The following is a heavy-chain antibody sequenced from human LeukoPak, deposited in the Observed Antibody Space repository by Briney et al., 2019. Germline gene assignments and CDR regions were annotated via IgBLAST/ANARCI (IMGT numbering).Heavy chain of an antibody. Sequence: GGSLRLSCAASGFTFSSYWMHWVRQAPGKGLVWVSRINSDGSSTSYADSVKGRFTISRDNAKNTLYLQMNSLRAEDTAVYYCASEADSYNWNYDLDYWGQGTLVTAPS. J-gene: IGHJ4*02. CDR3: ASEADSYNWNYDLDY. D-gene: IGHD1-7*01. CDR1: GFTFSSYW. V-gene: IGHV3-74*01. CDR2: INSDGSST.